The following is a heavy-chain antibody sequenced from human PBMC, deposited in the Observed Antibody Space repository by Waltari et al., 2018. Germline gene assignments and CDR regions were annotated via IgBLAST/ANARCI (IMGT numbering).Heavy chain of an antibody. J-gene: IGHJ6*02. CDR2: INPNSGGT. V-gene: IGHV1-2*02. CDR3: ARGWFPGGSSSDYYYYGMDV. CDR1: GYTFTGYY. D-gene: IGHD6-6*01. Sequence: QVQLVQSGAEVKKPGASLKVSCKASGYTFTGYYMHWVRQAPGQGLEWMGWINPNSGGTNYAQKFQGRVTMTRDTSISTAYMELGRLGSDDTAVYYCARGWFPGGSSSDYYYYGMDVWGQGTTVTVSS.